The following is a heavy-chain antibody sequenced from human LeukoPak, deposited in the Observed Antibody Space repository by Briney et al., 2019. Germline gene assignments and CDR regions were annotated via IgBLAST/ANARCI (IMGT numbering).Heavy chain of an antibody. CDR1: GFIFSSYW. D-gene: IGHD5-12*01. V-gene: IGHV3-7*01. J-gene: IGHJ4*02. CDR2: IKQDGSEK. Sequence: PGGSLRLSCAASGFIFSSYWMSWVRQAPGKGLDWVANIKQDGSEKYHVDSVKGRFTISRDNAKNSLYLQMNSLRVEDTAVYYCARNWGGSSGYAYFDYWGQGTLVTVSS. CDR3: ARNWGGSSGYAYFDY.